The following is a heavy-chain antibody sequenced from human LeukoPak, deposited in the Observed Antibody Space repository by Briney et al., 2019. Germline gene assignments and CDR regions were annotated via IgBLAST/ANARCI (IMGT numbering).Heavy chain of an antibody. CDR1: GHTFTGYY. CDR3: ARYYYGDYYFDY. Sequence: ASVKVSCKASGHTFTGYYMHWVRQAPGQGLEWMGWINPNSGGTNYAQKFQGRVTMTRDTSISTAYMELSRLRSDDTAVYYCARYYYGDYYFDYWGQGTLVTVSS. V-gene: IGHV1-2*02. CDR2: INPNSGGT. J-gene: IGHJ4*02. D-gene: IGHD4-17*01.